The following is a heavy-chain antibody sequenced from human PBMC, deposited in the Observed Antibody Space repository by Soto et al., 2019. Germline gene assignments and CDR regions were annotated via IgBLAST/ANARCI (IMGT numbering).Heavy chain of an antibody. V-gene: IGHV4-59*10. CDR3: ARYLRTADAFDI. J-gene: IGHJ3*02. CDR2: IYTSGST. CDR1: GGSISSYY. Sequence: PSETLSLTCAVSGGSISSYYWSWIRQPAGKGLEWIGRIYTSGSTNYSPSLKSRVTMSVDTSKNQFSLKLSSVTAADTAVYYCARYLRTADAFDIWGQGTMVTVSS.